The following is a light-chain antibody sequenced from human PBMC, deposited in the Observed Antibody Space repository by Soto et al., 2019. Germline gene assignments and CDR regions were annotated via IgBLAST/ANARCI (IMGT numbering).Light chain of an antibody. Sequence: QSVLTQPASVSGSPGQSITISCTGTSSDFGGYNYVSWYQQYPGKVPKLLIYHVSNRPSGVSNRFSGSKSGNTASLTISGLQAEDEPDYFCTSFTSDNLYVFGTGTKVTVL. CDR2: HVS. J-gene: IGLJ1*01. CDR1: SSDFGGYNY. V-gene: IGLV2-14*03. CDR3: TSFTSDNLYV.